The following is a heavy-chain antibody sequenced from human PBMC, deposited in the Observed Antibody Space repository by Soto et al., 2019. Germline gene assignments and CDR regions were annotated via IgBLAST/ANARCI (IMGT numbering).Heavy chain of an antibody. V-gene: IGHV3-48*03. D-gene: IGHD6-13*01. Sequence: GGSLRLSCAASGFTFSSYEMNWVRQAPGKGLEWVSYISSSGSTIYYADSVKGRFTISRDNAKNSLYLQMNSLRAEDTAVYSCARGLKAAGTLGYWGQGTLVTVSS. CDR2: ISSSGSTI. CDR1: GFTFSSYE. J-gene: IGHJ4*02. CDR3: ARGLKAAGTLGY.